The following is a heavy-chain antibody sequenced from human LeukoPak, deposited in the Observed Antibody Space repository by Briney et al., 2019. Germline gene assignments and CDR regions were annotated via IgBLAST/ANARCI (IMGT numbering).Heavy chain of an antibody. D-gene: IGHD3-10*01. CDR1: GGSINSYY. V-gene: IGHV4-59*01. CDR2: IHYSGST. J-gene: IGHJ6*03. Sequence: SETLSLTCTVSGGSINSYYWSWIRQSPGKGLEWIGYIHYSGSTNYNPSLKSRVTISVDTSKNQFSLKVSSVTAADTAVYYCARGRQRMVRGVIGSETNYYYSNYMDVWGKGTTVTISS. CDR3: ARGRQRMVRGVIGSETNYYYSNYMDV.